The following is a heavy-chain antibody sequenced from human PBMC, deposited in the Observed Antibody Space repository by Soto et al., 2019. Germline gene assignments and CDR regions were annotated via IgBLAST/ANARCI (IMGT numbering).Heavy chain of an antibody. CDR3: ASALNYYGSGSYHALLTFDI. CDR2: ISAYNGNT. V-gene: IGHV1-18*01. J-gene: IGHJ3*02. D-gene: IGHD3-10*01. Sequence: ASVKVSCKASGYAFESYGFTWVRQAPGQGLEWMGWISAYNGNTIYAQKFQGRLTVTIDTSTNTGYMELRSLRSEDTAVYYCASALNYYGSGSYHALLTFDIWGQGTMVTVSS. CDR1: GYAFESYG.